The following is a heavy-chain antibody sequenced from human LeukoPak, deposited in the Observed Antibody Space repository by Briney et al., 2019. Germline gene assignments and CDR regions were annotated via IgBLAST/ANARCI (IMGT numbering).Heavy chain of an antibody. CDR1: GGSISSSSYY. D-gene: IGHD2-15*01. CDR2: IYYSGST. V-gene: IGHV4-39*07. CDR3: ASGYCSGGSCPFDY. Sequence: SETLSLTCTVSGGSISSSSYYWGWIRQPPGKGLEWIGSIYYSGSTYYNPSLKSRVTISVDTSKNQFSLKLSSVTAAVTAVYYCASGYCSGGSCPFDYWGQGTLVTVSS. J-gene: IGHJ4*02.